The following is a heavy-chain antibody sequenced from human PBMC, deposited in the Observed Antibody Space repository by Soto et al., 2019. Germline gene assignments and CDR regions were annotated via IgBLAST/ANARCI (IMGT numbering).Heavy chain of an antibody. J-gene: IGHJ4*02. CDR3: ARRGSGWYWFDY. Sequence: GASVKVSCKASGYTFTSYAMHWVRQARGQRLEWMGWINAGNGNTKYSQEFQGRVTITRDPSASTAYMELSSLRSEDTAVYYCARRGSGWYWFDYWGQGALVTVSS. D-gene: IGHD6-19*01. CDR1: GYTFTSYA. V-gene: IGHV1-3*01. CDR2: INAGNGNT.